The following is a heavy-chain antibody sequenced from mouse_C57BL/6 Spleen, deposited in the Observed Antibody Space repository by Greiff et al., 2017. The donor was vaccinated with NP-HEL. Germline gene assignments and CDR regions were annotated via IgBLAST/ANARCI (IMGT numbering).Heavy chain of an antibody. CDR1: GFTFSSYA. D-gene: IGHD2-2*01. CDR2: ISDGGSYT. CDR3: ARDWRLRQGWYFDV. J-gene: IGHJ1*03. V-gene: IGHV5-4*01. Sequence: EVQLVESGGGLVKPGGSLKLSCAASGFTFSSYAMSWVRQTPEKRLEWVATISDGGSYTYYPDNVKGRFTISRDNAKNNLYLQISHLKSEDTAMYYCARDWRLRQGWYFDVWGTGTTVTVSS.